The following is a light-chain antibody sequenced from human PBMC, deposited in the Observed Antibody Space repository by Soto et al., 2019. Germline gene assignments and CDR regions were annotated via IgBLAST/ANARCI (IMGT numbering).Light chain of an antibody. CDR2: DNN. CDR3: GTWHNSLSAGPV. V-gene: IGLV1-51*01. J-gene: IGLJ3*02. CDR1: SSNIGNNY. Sequence: QSVLTQPPSVSAAPGQKVTISCSGSSSNIGNNYVSWYQQLPGTAPKLLIYDNNKRPSGIPDRFSGSKSGTSATLDITGLQTGDEADYYCGTWHNSLSAGPVFGGGTQLTVL.